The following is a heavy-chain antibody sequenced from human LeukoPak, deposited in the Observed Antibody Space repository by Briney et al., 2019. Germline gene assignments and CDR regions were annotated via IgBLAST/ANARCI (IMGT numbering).Heavy chain of an antibody. V-gene: IGHV3-7*01. Sequence: GGSLRLSCAASGSTSSRYYMSWVRQTPEKGLEWVANINQDGSEKHYVDSVKGRFTISRDNAKNSLYLQMNSLRAEDTAVYYCASAAGWESAYWGQGTLVTVSS. J-gene: IGHJ4*02. D-gene: IGHD1-26*01. CDR1: GSTSSRYY. CDR2: INQDGSEK. CDR3: ASAAGWESAY.